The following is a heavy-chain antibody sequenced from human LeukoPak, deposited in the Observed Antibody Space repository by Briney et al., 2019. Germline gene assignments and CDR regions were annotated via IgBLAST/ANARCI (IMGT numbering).Heavy chain of an antibody. V-gene: IGHV3-33*01. CDR3: ARGRTAGTVDFDY. J-gene: IGHJ4*02. CDR2: IWYDGSNK. CDR1: GFTFSSHG. D-gene: IGHD6-13*01. Sequence: PGGSLRLSCAASGFTFSSHGMHWVRQAPGKGLEWVAVIWYDGSNKYYADSVKGRFTISRDNSKNTLYLQMNSLRAEDTAVYYCARGRTAGTVDFDYWGQGTLVTVSS.